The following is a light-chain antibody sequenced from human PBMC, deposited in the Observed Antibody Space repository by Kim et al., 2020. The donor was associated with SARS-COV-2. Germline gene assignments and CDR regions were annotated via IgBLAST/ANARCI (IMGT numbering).Light chain of an antibody. CDR2: YDD. CDR1: SSNIGNNA. V-gene: IGLV1-36*01. J-gene: IGLJ1*01. Sequence: QRVTISCSGSSSNIGNNAVNWYQQLPGKAPKLLIYYDDLLPSGVSDRFSGSKSGTSASLAISGLQSEDEADYYCQVWDSSSDHYVFGTGTKVTVL. CDR3: QVWDSSSDHYV.